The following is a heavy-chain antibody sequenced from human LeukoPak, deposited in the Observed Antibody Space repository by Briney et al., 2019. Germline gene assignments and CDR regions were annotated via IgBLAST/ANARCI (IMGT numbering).Heavy chain of an antibody. CDR1: GFTFSSYG. CDR3: AKEPGGMEWVLSNWFDP. J-gene: IGHJ5*02. V-gene: IGHV3-30*02. Sequence: GGSLRLSCAASGFTFSSYGMHWVRQAPGKGLEWVAFIRYDGSNKYYADSVKGRFTISRDNSKNTLYLQMNSLRAEDTAVYYCAKEPGGMEWVLSNWFDPWGQGTLVTVSS. D-gene: IGHD3-3*01. CDR2: IRYDGSNK.